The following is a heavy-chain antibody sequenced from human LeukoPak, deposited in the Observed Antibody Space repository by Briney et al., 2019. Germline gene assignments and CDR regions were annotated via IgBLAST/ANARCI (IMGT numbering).Heavy chain of an antibody. CDR2: IYSGGST. V-gene: IGHV3-66*01. Sequence: PGGSLRLSCVVSGFTVSSNYMSWFRQAPGKGLEWVSVIYSGGSTYYADSVKGRFTISRDNAKNSLYLQMSTLRDEDTAVYYCARGAGSGWFYSWGQGTLVTVSS. J-gene: IGHJ5*01. D-gene: IGHD6-25*01. CDR3: ARGAGSGWFYS. CDR1: GFTVSSNY.